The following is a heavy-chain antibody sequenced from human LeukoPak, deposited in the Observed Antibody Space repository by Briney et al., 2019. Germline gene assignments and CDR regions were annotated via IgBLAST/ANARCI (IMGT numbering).Heavy chain of an antibody. J-gene: IGHJ4*02. CDR3: ARESLATIGVDY. CDR1: GFTFSSYA. D-gene: IGHD5-12*01. Sequence: PGGSLRLSCEASGFTFSSYAMSWVRQAPGKGLEWGSGISSSGGSTYYAASVKGRFTISRDNSKNSLYLEMNTLRAEDTAVYYCARESLATIGVDYWGQGTLVTVSS. V-gene: IGHV3-23*01. CDR2: ISSSGGST.